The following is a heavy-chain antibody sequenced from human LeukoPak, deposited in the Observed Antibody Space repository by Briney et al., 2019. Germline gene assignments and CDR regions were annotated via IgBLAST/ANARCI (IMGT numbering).Heavy chain of an antibody. D-gene: IGHD2-2*01. J-gene: IGHJ5*02. V-gene: IGHV3-7*01. CDR3: ARESWSSLT. CDR1: GFSFSSYW. CDR2: IKGDGNGN. Sequence: PGGSLRLSCAASGFSFSSYWMSWVRQAPGKGLECVANIKGDGNGNNYVDSVKGRFTISRDNAKNSLYLQMNSLRAEDTAVYYCARESWSSLTWGQGTLVTVSS.